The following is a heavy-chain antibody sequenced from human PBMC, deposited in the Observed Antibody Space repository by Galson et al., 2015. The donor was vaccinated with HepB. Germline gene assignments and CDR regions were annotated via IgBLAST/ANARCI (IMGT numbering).Heavy chain of an antibody. V-gene: IGHV1-18*01. CDR2: ISTYNGKT. CDR1: GYTFTSFG. Sequence: SVKVSCKASGYTFTSFGISWMRQAPGQRLEWMGWISTYNGKTDYAQKLQGRVSMTTDKSTRTVYLDLRSLRSDDTAVYYCALRTGTLPYYFDYWGQGTQVTVSS. D-gene: IGHD3-10*01. CDR3: ALRTGTLPYYFDY. J-gene: IGHJ4*02.